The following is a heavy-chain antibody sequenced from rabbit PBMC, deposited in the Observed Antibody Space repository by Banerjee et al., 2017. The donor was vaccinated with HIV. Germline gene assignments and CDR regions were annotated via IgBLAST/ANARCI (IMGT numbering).Heavy chain of an antibody. J-gene: IGHJ4*01. CDR1: GFSFRNNYV. Sequence: QEQLEESGGGLVKPKGTLILTCNASGFSFRNNYVMCWVRQAPGKGPEWIACINSSSGNTVYARWAKGRCTISKTSSTTVTLKMASRTGAETEKESGEREGAGGRGCNFNLWGPGTLVTVS. V-gene: IGHV1S45*01. CDR2: INSSSGNT. CDR3: EREGAGGRGCNFNL. D-gene: IGHD3-1*01.